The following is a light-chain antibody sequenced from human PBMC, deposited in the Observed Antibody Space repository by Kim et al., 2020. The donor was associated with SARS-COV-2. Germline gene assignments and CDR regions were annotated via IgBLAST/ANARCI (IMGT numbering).Light chain of an antibody. J-gene: IGLJ3*02. V-gene: IGLV10-54*01. Sequence: QAGLTQPPSVSKGLRQTATLTCTGNSKNVGNQGAAWLQQHQGHPPKLLSYRNNNRPSGISERFSASRSGDTASLTITGLQPDDEADYYCLAWDSSLGAWVFGGGTQLTVL. CDR1: SKNVGNQG. CDR3: LAWDSSLGAWV. CDR2: RNN.